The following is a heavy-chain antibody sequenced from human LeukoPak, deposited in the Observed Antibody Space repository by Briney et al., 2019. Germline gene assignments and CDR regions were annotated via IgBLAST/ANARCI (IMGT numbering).Heavy chain of an antibody. Sequence: TSETLSLTCTVSGGSISSYYWSWIRQPPGKGLEWIGYIYYSGSTNYNPSLKSRVTISVDTSKNQFSLKLSSVTAADTAVYYCAKGEHYRDAFDIWGQGTMVTVSS. CDR2: IYYSGST. J-gene: IGHJ3*02. D-gene: IGHD3-16*02. V-gene: IGHV4-59*01. CDR3: AKGEHYRDAFDI. CDR1: GGSISSYY.